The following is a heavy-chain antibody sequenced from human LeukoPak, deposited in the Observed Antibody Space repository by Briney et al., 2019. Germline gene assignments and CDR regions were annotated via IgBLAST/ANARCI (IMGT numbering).Heavy chain of an antibody. CDR2: IYHSGST. J-gene: IGHJ4*02. CDR3: ARDDRYSNYPLFDY. V-gene: IGHV4-30-2*01. D-gene: IGHD4-11*01. Sequence: SETLSLTCTVSGGSISSGGYYWSWIRQPPGKGLEWIGYIYHSGSTYYNPSLKSRVTISVDRSKNQFSLKLSSVTAADTAVYYCARDDRYSNYPLFDYWGQGTLVTVSS. CDR1: GGSISSGGYY.